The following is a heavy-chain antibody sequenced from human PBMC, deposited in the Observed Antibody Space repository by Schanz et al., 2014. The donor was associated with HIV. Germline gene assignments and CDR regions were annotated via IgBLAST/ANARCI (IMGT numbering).Heavy chain of an antibody. J-gene: IGHJ6*02. CDR2: MWYDESHK. Sequence: QVQMVESGGGVVQPGRSLRLSCAASGFTLSNSAMHWVRQAPGKGLEWVAAMWYDESHKGYADSVKGRFTISRDNAKNSLSLQMNSLRAEDTAVYYCARPDYDFWVDVWGQGTTVIVS. CDR1: GFTLSNSA. CDR3: ARPDYDFWVDV. V-gene: IGHV3-33*08. D-gene: IGHD3-3*01.